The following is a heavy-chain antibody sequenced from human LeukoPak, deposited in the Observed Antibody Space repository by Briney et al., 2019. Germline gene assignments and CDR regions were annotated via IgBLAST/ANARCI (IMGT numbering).Heavy chain of an antibody. Sequence: PGGSLRLSCAASGFTFSSYGMHWVRQAPGKGLEWVAVISYDGSNKYYADSVKGRFTISRDNSKNTLYLQMNSLRAEDTAVYYCAYSNYYYYYGMDVWGQGTTVTVSS. CDR1: GFTFSSYG. J-gene: IGHJ6*02. D-gene: IGHD4-11*01. CDR3: AYSNYYYYYGMDV. CDR2: ISYDGSNK. V-gene: IGHV3-30*03.